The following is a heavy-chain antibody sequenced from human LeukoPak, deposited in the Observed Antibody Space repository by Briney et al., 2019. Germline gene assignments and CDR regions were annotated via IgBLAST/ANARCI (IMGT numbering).Heavy chain of an antibody. Sequence: ASVKVSCKASGGTFSSYAISWVRQAPGQGLEWMGRINPNSGGTNYARKFQGRVTMTRDTSISTAYMELSRLRSDDTAVYYCARSPFDWLLYPWGQGTLVTVSS. V-gene: IGHV1-2*06. CDR2: INPNSGGT. CDR1: GGTFSSYA. J-gene: IGHJ5*02. D-gene: IGHD3-9*01. CDR3: ARSPFDWLLYP.